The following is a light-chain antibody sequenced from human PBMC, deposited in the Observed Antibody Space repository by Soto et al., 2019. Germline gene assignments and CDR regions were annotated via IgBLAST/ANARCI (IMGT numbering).Light chain of an antibody. CDR3: QGCNIAPSWT. CDR2: SAS. Sequence: DIQMTQSPSSLSASVGDRVTITCRASQGITNYLACYLRKLGKVPDLLISSASTLQSGAPSRFSDCGSGTDFTPTVSSLQPEHVATYYCQGCNIAPSWTFGQGTRVEIK. V-gene: IGKV1-27*01. J-gene: IGKJ1*01. CDR1: QGITNY.